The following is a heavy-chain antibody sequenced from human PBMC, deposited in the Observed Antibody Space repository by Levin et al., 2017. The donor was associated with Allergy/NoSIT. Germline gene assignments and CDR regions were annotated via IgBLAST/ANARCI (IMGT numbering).Heavy chain of an antibody. Sequence: GESLKISCAASGFTLKNYWMSWVRQAPGKGLEWVANIKRDGSQKDSVDSVKGRFTISSDSAKSSVFLQMNNLRAEDTAVYYCAGQMGVVMPAAFDYWGQGILVTVSS. CDR3: AGQMGVVMPAAFDY. J-gene: IGHJ4*02. CDR1: GFTLKNYW. V-gene: IGHV3-7*01. D-gene: IGHD2-2*01. CDR2: IKRDGSQK.